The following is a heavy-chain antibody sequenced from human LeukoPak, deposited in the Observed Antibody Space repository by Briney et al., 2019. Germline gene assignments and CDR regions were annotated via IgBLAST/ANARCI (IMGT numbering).Heavy chain of an antibody. CDR2: IKQDGSEK. D-gene: IGHD3-22*01. J-gene: IGHJ4*02. CDR3: ARENDSSGYSAWDY. Sequence: GGSLRLSCAASGFTFSSYWMSWVRQARGKGLEWVANIKQDGSEKYYVDSVKGRFTISRDNAKNSLYLQMNSLRAEDTAVYYCARENDSSGYSAWDYWGQGTLVTVSS. V-gene: IGHV3-7*01. CDR1: GFTFSSYW.